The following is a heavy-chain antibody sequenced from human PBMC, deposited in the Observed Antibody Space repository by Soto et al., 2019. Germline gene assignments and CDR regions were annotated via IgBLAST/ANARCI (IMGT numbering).Heavy chain of an antibody. D-gene: IGHD2-8*01. CDR1: GFTFYNYA. J-gene: IGHJ3*01. CDR3: AKKGLGTLATYCTTGDCHYDFDV. Sequence: EVQLLESGGGLVQPGGSLRLSCAASGFTFYNYAMNWVRQAPGKGLEWVSTISGGGDGTYYADSVKGRFTISRDNSRNTVYLQINSLRADDTAVYYCAKKGLGTLATYCTTGDCHYDFDVWGQGTLVTVSS. V-gene: IGHV3-23*01. CDR2: ISGGGDGT.